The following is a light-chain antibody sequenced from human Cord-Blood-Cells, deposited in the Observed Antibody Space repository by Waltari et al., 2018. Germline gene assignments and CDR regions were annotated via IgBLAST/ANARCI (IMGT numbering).Light chain of an antibody. CDR3: QQSYSTPWT. Sequence: EIQMPMLPSSLSASLRDRVTITCRASQSISSYLNWYQQKPGKAPKLLIYAASSLQSGVPSRFSGSGSGTDFTLTISSLQPEDFATYYCQQSYSTPWTFGQGTKVEIK. V-gene: IGKV1-39*01. CDR2: AAS. J-gene: IGKJ1*01. CDR1: QSISSY.